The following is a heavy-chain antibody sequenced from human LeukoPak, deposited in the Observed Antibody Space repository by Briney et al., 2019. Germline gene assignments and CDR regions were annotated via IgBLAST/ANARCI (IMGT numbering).Heavy chain of an antibody. J-gene: IGHJ4*02. Sequence: SGTLSLTCAVSGGSISSSNWWSWVRQPPGKGLEWIGIIHYSGATYSNPSLKSRVTISIDTSKNQLSLKLSSVTAADTAVYYCARRQVTSGTKYFDFWGQGTLVTVSS. CDR2: IHYSGAT. V-gene: IGHV4-4*02. CDR3: ARRQVTSGTKYFDF. CDR1: GGSISSSNW. D-gene: IGHD3-10*01.